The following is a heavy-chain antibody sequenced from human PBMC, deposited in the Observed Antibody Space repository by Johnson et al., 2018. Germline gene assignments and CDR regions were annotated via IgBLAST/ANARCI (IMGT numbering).Heavy chain of an antibody. CDR3: YSGGSYRDAFDI. J-gene: IGHJ3*02. Sequence: QVQLVESGAEVKKPGSSVKVSCKASGGTFSSYAISWVRQAPGPGLEWMGGIIPIFGTANYAQKFQGRVTITADESTSTASMELSSLRSEDTAVYYCYSGGSYRDAFDIGGQGTMVTVSS. V-gene: IGHV1-69*01. CDR2: IIPIFGTA. D-gene: IGHD1-26*01. CDR1: GGTFSSYA.